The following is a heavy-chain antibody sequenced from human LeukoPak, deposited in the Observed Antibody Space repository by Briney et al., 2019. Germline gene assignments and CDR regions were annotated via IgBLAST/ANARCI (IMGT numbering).Heavy chain of an antibody. CDR1: GFTFSSYA. Sequence: GALRLSCAASGFTFSSYAMSWVRQAPGKGLEWVSAISGSGGSTYYADSVKGRFTISRDNSKNTLYLQMNSLRAEDTAVYYCAKDSFWAVASGWYSDTDYWGQGTLVTVSS. CDR2: ISGSGGST. D-gene: IGHD6-19*01. CDR3: AKDSFWAVASGWYSDTDY. V-gene: IGHV3-23*01. J-gene: IGHJ4*02.